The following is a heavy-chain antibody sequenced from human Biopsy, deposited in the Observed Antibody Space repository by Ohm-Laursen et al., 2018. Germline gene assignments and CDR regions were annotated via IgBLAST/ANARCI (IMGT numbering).Heavy chain of an antibody. D-gene: IGHD3-3*01. J-gene: IGHJ4*02. V-gene: IGHV1-18*01. Sequence: ASVKVSCKASGYTFTNYGISWVRQAPGQGLEWMGWISPYNGDTDYAQKLQGRVTMATDTSTSTAYMDLRSLRSDDTAVYYCARDRWPHVTLLGLVVFDFWGQGTLVIVSS. CDR3: ARDRWPHVTLLGLVVFDF. CDR2: ISPYNGDT. CDR1: GYTFTNYG.